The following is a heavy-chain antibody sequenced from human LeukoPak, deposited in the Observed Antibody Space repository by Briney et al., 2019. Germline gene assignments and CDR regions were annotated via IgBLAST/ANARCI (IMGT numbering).Heavy chain of an antibody. Sequence: ASVKLSCEATGYTFSTYDINWVRQAPGQGLEWMGWVNPKSGNTGYAQKFQGRVTLTSDNSINTAYMEFGSLRSEDTAIYYCARSKAAWKHYNYYYMDVWGRGTTVTVS. V-gene: IGHV1-8*03. J-gene: IGHJ6*03. D-gene: IGHD1-1*01. CDR2: VNPKSGNT. CDR1: GYTFSTYD. CDR3: ARSKAAWKHYNYYYMDV.